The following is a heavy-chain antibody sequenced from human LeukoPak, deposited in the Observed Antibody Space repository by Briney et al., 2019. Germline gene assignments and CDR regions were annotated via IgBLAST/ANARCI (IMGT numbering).Heavy chain of an antibody. Sequence: PSETLSLTCTVSGDSISINYNWGLIRQPPGKGLECIGSIFYSGATHYSPSLKSRVTISVDTSKNQFSLKLSSMTAADTAVYYCVRHRQWLLFPDYWGQGTLVTVSS. CDR3: VRHRQWLLFPDY. D-gene: IGHD6-19*01. CDR2: IFYSGAT. J-gene: IGHJ4*02. V-gene: IGHV4-39*01. CDR1: GDSISINYN.